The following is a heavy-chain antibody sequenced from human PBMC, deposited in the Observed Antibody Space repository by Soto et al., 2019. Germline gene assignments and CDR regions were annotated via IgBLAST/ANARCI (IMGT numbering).Heavy chain of an antibody. Sequence: PGESLKISCKDSGYSFTSYWIGWVRQMPGKGLEWMGIIYPGDSDTRYSPSFQGQVTISADKSISTAYLQWSSLKASDTAMYYCARSNCSSTSCYAPGAFDIWGQGTMVTVSS. CDR2: IYPGDSDT. J-gene: IGHJ3*02. V-gene: IGHV5-51*01. CDR1: GYSFTSYW. D-gene: IGHD2-2*01. CDR3: ARSNCSSTSCYAPGAFDI.